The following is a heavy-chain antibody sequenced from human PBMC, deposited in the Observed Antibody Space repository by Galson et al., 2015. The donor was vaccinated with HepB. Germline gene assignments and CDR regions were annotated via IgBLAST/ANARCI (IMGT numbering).Heavy chain of an antibody. V-gene: IGHV3-23*01. J-gene: IGHJ2*01. CDR3: AKGGRAQRLLYRSVWYFDL. CDR1: GFTLNNYA. Sequence: SLRLSCAASGFTLNNYAMSWVRQAPGKGLEWVSTINSAGGSTYYAVSVNGRFTISRDISKNTLYLQMNSLRADDTAVYFCAKGGRAQRLLYRSVWYFDLWGRGTLVTVSS. D-gene: IGHD3-10*01. CDR2: INSAGGST.